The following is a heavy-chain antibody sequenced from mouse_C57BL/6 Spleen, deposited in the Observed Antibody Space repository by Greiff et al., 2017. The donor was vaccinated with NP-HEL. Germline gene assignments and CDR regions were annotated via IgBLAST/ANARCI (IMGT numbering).Heavy chain of an antibody. CDR3: ARVDGNLWYFDV. Sequence: EVQLQQSGPVLVKPGASVKMSCKASGYTFTDYYMNWVKQSHGKSLEWIGVINPYNGGTSYNQKFKGKATLTVDKSSSTAYMELNSLTSEDSAVYYCARVDGNLWYFDVWGTGTTVTVSS. V-gene: IGHV1-19*01. CDR2: INPYNGGT. J-gene: IGHJ1*03. CDR1: GYTFTDYY. D-gene: IGHD2-1*01.